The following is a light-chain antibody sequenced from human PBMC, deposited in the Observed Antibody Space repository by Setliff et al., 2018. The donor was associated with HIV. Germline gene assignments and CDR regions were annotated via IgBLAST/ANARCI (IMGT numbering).Light chain of an antibody. V-gene: IGKV2-28*01. J-gene: IGKJ5*01. CDR1: QSLLNSNGYNY. CDR3: MQALHTPIT. Sequence: DIVMSQSPPSLTVTPGEPASLFCGSGQSLLNSNGYNYLNWYLHKPGQSPQLLIFLGSNRASGVPDRFNGSGSGTRFTLKISRVGAEDVGVYYRMQALHTPITFGQGTRLEIK. CDR2: LGS.